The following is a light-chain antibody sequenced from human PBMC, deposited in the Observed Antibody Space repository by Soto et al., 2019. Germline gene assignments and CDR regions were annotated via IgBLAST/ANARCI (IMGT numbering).Light chain of an antibody. J-gene: IGLJ1*01. CDR2: EVS. Sequence: QSVLTQPASVSGSPGQSITISCTGTSSGVGGYNYVSWYQQHPGKAPKLMIYEVSNRPSGVSNRFSGSKSGNTASLTISGLQAEDEADYYCSSYTSSSRWVFGTGTKVTVL. CDR3: SSYTSSSRWV. CDR1: SSGVGGYNY. V-gene: IGLV2-14*01.